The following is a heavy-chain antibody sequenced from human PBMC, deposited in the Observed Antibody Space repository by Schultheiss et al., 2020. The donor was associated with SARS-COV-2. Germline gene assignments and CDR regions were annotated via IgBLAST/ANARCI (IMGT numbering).Heavy chain of an antibody. CDR2: TYYRSKWYN. V-gene: IGHV6-1*01. J-gene: IGHJ4*02. CDR3: AREGPQYSSSWYGGLYFDY. Sequence: SETLSLTCAISGDSVSSNSAAWNWIRQSPSRGLEWLGRTYYRSKWYNDYAVSVKSRITINPDTSKNQFSLKLSSVTAADTAVYYCAREGPQYSSSWYGGLYFDYWGQGTLVTVSS. CDR1: GDSVSSNSAA. D-gene: IGHD6-13*01.